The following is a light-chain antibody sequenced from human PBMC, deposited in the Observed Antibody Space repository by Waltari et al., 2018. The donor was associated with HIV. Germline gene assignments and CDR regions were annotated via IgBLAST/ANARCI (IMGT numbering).Light chain of an antibody. Sequence: QSALPQSAPVSGSPGQSITIPCTGTSTNLGRYNLVSWYQQHPGKAPKVIIYEVNKRPSGVSNRFSGSTSGSTASLTISGLQAEDEADYYCCSYAGSSNVVFGGGTKLTVL. CDR3: CSYAGSSNVV. V-gene: IGLV2-23*02. CDR1: STNLGRYNL. CDR2: EVN. J-gene: IGLJ2*01.